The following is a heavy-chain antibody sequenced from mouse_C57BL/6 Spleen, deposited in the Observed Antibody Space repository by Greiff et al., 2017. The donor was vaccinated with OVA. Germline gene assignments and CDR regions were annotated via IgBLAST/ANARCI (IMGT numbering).Heavy chain of an antibody. V-gene: IGHV1-53*01. D-gene: IGHD2-4*01. CDR3: ARSDYDYDDAMDY. CDR1: GYTFTSYW. CDR2: INPSNGGT. Sequence: QVQLQQPGTELVKPGASVKLSCTASGYTFTSYWMHWVKQRPGQGLEWIGNINPSNGGTNYNEKFKSKATLTVDKSSSTAYMQLSSLTSEDSAVYYCARSDYDYDDAMDYWGQGTSVTVSS. J-gene: IGHJ4*01.